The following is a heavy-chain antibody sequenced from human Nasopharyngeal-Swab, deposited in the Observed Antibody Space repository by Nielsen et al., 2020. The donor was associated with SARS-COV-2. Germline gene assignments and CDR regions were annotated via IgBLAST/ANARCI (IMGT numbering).Heavy chain of an antibody. CDR2: IYYSGST. V-gene: IGHV4-39*01. D-gene: IGHD4-17*01. Sequence: GSLRLSCTVSGGSISSSSYYWGWIRQPPGKGLEWIGSIYYSGSTYYNPSLKSQVTISVDTSKNQFSLKLSSVTAADTAVYYCARGTVTTLNIDYWGQGTLVTVSS. CDR1: GGSISSSSYY. J-gene: IGHJ4*02. CDR3: ARGTVTTLNIDY.